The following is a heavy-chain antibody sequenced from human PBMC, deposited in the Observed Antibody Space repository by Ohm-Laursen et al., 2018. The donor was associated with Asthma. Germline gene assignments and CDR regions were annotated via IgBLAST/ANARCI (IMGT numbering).Heavy chain of an antibody. J-gene: IGHJ4*02. V-gene: IGHV3-11*05. CDR3: TTDQYDILTGYYFDY. CDR1: GFKFSDYY. D-gene: IGHD3-9*01. Sequence: SLRLSCAASGFKFSDYYMSWIRQAPGKGLEYVSHISSDSIHTEYADSVKGRFTISRDNSKNTLYLQMNSLKTEDTAVYYCTTDQYDILTGYYFDYWGQGTLVTVSS. CDR2: ISSDSIHT.